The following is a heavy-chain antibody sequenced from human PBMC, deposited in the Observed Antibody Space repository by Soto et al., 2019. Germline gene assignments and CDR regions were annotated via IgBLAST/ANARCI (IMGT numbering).Heavy chain of an antibody. CDR1: GFTFSSYA. Sequence: EVQLLESGGGLVQRGGSLRLSCAASGFTFSSYAMSWVRQAPGKGLEWVSAISGSGGSTYYADSVKGRFTISRDNSKNTLYLQMNSLRAEDTAVYYCAKAIAVAGTVYYYYYYGMDVWGQGTTVTVSS. CDR3: AKAIAVAGTVYYYYYYGMDV. CDR2: ISGSGGST. J-gene: IGHJ6*02. V-gene: IGHV3-23*01. D-gene: IGHD6-19*01.